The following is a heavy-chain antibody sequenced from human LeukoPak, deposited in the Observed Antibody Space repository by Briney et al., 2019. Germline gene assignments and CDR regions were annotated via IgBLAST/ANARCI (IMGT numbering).Heavy chain of an antibody. Sequence: ASVKVSCKASGYTFTSYGISWVRQAPGQGLEWMGWISAYNGNTNYAQKFQGRVTMTRDTSTSTVYMELSSLRSEDTAVYYCARDFRYYAFFDYWGQGTLVTVSS. CDR3: ARDFRYYAFFDY. CDR2: ISAYNGNT. V-gene: IGHV1-18*01. J-gene: IGHJ4*02. D-gene: IGHD2-2*01. CDR1: GYTFTSYG.